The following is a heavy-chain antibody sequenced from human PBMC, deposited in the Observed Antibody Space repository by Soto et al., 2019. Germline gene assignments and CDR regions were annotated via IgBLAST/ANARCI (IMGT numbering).Heavy chain of an antibody. V-gene: IGHV3-23*01. CDR2: ISGSGGST. J-gene: IGHJ4*02. D-gene: IGHD6-13*01. CDR1: GFTFSSYA. Sequence: EVQLLESGGGLVQPGGSLRLSCAASGFTFSSYAMRWVRQAPGKGLEWVSAISGSGGSTYYADSVKGRFTISRDNSKNTRYLQMNGLRGEDTAVYYCARRGPGTYFDYWGQGTLVTVSS. CDR3: ARRGPGTYFDY.